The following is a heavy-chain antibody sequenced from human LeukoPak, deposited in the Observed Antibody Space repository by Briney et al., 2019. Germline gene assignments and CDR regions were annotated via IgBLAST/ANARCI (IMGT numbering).Heavy chain of an antibody. CDR2: ISGSGGST. D-gene: IGHD3-22*01. V-gene: IGHV3-23*01. Sequence: PGGSLRLSCAASGFTFSNFAMTWVRQSPGKGLEWVSGISGSGGSTYYADSVEGRFSISRDNSKNTLYLQMNSLRAEDTAVYYCAKGRRWDYYDSSHWGQGTMVTVSS. CDR3: AKGRRWDYYDSSH. J-gene: IGHJ3*01. CDR1: GFTFSNFA.